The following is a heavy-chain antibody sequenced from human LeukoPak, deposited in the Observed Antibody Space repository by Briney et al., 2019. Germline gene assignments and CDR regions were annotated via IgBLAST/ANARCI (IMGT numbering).Heavy chain of an antibody. CDR2: IYYTGSP. Sequence: SETLSLTCTVSGGSMSSNRYYWGWTRQPPGKGLEWIGSIYYTGSPYYSPSLQSRVTISADTSKNQFSLRLRSVTAADRGVYYCARQLVGTKLWFDFWGHGTLVTVSS. CDR1: GGSMSSNRYY. CDR3: ARQLVGTKLWFDF. V-gene: IGHV4-39*01. J-gene: IGHJ5*01. D-gene: IGHD1-1*01.